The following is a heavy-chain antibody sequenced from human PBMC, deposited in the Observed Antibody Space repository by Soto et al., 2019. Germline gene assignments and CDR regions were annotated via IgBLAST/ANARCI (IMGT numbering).Heavy chain of an antibody. Sequence: VVSVKVTCKAFGYGLSTYGWGWVRQVTGQGLEWMGWISVYNGNTNYAQSFQGRITMTTDTSTSTAYMELGSLRSDDTAVYYCARVGYGSSFIDYWGQGTLVTVSS. J-gene: IGHJ4*01. CDR3: ARVGYGSSFIDY. D-gene: IGHD6-13*01. V-gene: IGHV1-18*01. CDR2: ISVYNGNT. CDR1: GYGLSTYG.